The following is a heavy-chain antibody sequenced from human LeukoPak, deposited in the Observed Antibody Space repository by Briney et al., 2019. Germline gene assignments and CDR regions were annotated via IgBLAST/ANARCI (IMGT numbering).Heavy chain of an antibody. J-gene: IGHJ4*02. CDR2: INPNSGGT. Sequence: ASVKVSCKASGYTFTDSYIHWVRQAPGQGLEWMGRINPNSGGTNYAQKFQGRVTMTRDTSISTAYMELSRLISDDTAVYYCARDQSSSFDYWGQGTLVTVSS. CDR3: ARDQSSSFDY. V-gene: IGHV1-2*06. D-gene: IGHD6-6*01. CDR1: GYTFTDSY.